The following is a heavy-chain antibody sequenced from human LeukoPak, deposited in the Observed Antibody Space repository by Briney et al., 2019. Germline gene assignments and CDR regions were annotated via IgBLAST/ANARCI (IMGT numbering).Heavy chain of an antibody. CDR1: GYTFTSYD. CDR3: ARGLGCSSTSCSTYYYFMDV. Sequence: ASVKVSCKASGYTFTSYDINWVRQATGQGLEWMGWMNPNSGNTGYAQKFQGRVTITRNTSISTAYMELSSLRSEDTAVYYCARGLGCSSTSCSTYYYFMDVWGKGTTVTVPS. D-gene: IGHD2-2*01. V-gene: IGHV1-8*03. J-gene: IGHJ6*03. CDR2: MNPNSGNT.